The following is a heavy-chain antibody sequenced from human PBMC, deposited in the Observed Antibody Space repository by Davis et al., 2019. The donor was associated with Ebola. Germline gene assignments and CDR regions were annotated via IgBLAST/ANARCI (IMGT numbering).Heavy chain of an antibody. Sequence: SETLSLTCTVSGGSISSYYWSWIRQPAGKGLEWIGGIYTSGSTNYNPSLKSRVTISVDTSKNQFSLKLSSVTAADTAVYYCARASAVAGPFDYWGQGTLVTVSS. CDR2: IYTSGST. V-gene: IGHV4-4*07. CDR3: ARASAVAGPFDY. CDR1: GGSISSYY. J-gene: IGHJ4*02. D-gene: IGHD6-19*01.